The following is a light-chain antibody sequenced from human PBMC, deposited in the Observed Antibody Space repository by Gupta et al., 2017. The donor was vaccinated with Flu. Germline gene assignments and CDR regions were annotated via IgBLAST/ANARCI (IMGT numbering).Light chain of an antibody. V-gene: IGKV2-30*01. Sequence: EVVMTQSPLFLAVTLGQSASISCKSSHGLVYSDGNTYLHWYHQRPGQSPRRLIYRVSFRDSGVPDRVSGSGSGTDFTLRISRVEADDVGIFYCMQGTYGPQTFGQGTKVEIK. CDR1: HGLVYSDGNTY. CDR2: RVS. J-gene: IGKJ1*01. CDR3: MQGTYGPQT.